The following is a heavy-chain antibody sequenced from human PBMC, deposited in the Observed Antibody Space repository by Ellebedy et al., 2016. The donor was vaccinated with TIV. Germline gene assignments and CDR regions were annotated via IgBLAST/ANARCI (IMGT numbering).Heavy chain of an antibody. V-gene: IGHV4-59*02. D-gene: IGHD1-26*01. Sequence: SETLSLXCTVSGDSVTTYYWTWIRQPPGKGLEWIGYIHYTGDTDYNPSLKSRVIISVDTSKNQFSLKLTSVTAADTAVYYCAGKYSGSYSDWGQGTLVTVSS. CDR1: GDSVTTYY. CDR2: IHYTGDT. CDR3: AGKYSGSYSD. J-gene: IGHJ1*01.